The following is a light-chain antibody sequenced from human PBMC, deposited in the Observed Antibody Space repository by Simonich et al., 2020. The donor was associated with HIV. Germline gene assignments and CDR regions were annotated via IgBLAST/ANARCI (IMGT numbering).Light chain of an antibody. CDR2: WAS. Sequence: DIVMTQSLDSLAVSLGERATINCKSSQRVLYSSNSKNYLAWFQQKPGQPPKLLIYWASNRESGGPDRFSGSGSGTDFTLTISSLQAEDVAVYYCQQYYSTPWTFGQGTKVEIK. CDR1: QRVLYSSNSKNY. J-gene: IGKJ1*01. CDR3: QQYYSTPWT. V-gene: IGKV4-1*01.